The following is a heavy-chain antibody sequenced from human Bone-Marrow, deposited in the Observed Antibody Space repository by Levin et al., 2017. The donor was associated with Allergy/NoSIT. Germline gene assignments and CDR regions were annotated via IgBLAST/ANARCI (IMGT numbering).Heavy chain of an antibody. Sequence: ASETLSLTCTVSGGSISSGDYYWSWIRQPPGKGLEWIGYIYYSGSTYYNPSLKSRVTISVDTSKNQFSLKLSSVTAADTAVYYCARDPGGLLRGAFDIWGQGTMVTVSS. CDR2: IYYSGST. CDR1: GGSISSGDYY. D-gene: IGHD2-21*02. V-gene: IGHV4-30-4*01. CDR3: ARDPGGLLRGAFDI. J-gene: IGHJ3*02.